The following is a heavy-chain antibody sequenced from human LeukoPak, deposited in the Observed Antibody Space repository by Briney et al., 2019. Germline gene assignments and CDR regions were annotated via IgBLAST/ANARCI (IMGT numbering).Heavy chain of an antibody. CDR1: GFTFSSYW. V-gene: IGHV3-74*01. Sequence: GGSLRLSCAASGFTFSSYWMHWVRQAPGKGLVWVSRINSDGSSTSYADSVKGRFTISRDNAKNTLYLQVNSLRAEDTAVYYSASLTVVKSGGASDYWGQGTLVTVSS. J-gene: IGHJ4*02. CDR2: INSDGSST. CDR3: ASLTVVKSGGASDY. D-gene: IGHD4-23*01.